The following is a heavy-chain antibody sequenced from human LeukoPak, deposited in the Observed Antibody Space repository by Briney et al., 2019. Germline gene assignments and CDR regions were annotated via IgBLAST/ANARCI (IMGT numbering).Heavy chain of an antibody. CDR3: AKSRGSGLFDY. Sequence: GGSLRLSCAASGFTFSSYWMHWVRQAPGKGLAWVSRINTDGSSTSNADSVKGRFTVSRDNAKNTLYVQMNSLRAEDTAVYYCAKSRGSGLFDYWGQGTLVTVAS. CDR2: INTDGSST. V-gene: IGHV3-74*01. J-gene: IGHJ4*02. D-gene: IGHD3-10*01. CDR1: GFTFSSYW.